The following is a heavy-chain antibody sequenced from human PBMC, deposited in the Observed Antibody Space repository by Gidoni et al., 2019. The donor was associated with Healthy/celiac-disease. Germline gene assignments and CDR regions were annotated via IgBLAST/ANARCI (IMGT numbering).Heavy chain of an antibody. Sequence: EVQLVESGGGLVQPGGSLRLSCAASGFTLSSNYLSWVRQAPGQGLEWVSVIYSGGSTYYADSVKGRVTISRDNSKNTLYLQMNSLRAEDTAVYYCAILGTTGTTDAFDIWGQGTMVTVSS. V-gene: IGHV3-66*01. CDR3: AILGTTGTTDAFDI. J-gene: IGHJ3*02. CDR1: GFTLSSNY. D-gene: IGHD1-1*01. CDR2: IYSGGST.